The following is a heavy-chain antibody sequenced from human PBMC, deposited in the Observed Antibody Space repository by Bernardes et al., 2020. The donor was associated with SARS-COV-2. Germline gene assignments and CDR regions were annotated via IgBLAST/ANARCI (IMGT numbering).Heavy chain of an antibody. CDR2: IYTSGST. Sequence: SETLSLTCTVSGDSISSDYWSWIRQPAGKGLEWIGRIYTSGSTNYNPSLKSRVTISVDTSKNQFSLKLNSVTAADTAVYYCARSDSSGLLGFLGAFDIWGQGTMVTVSS. V-gene: IGHV4-4*07. J-gene: IGHJ3*02. CDR3: ARSDSSGLLGFLGAFDI. D-gene: IGHD3-10*01. CDR1: GDSISSDY.